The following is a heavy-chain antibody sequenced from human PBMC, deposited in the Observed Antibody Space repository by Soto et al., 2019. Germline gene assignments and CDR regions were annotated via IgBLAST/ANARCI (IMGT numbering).Heavy chain of an antibody. CDR2: IWYDGSNK. D-gene: IGHD3-22*01. CDR3: ARDENYDSSGYYYNDY. Sequence: PGGSLRLSCAASGFTFSSYGMHWVRQAPGKGLEWVAVIWYDGSNKYYADSVKGRFTISRDNSKNTLYLQMNSLRAEDTAVFYCARDENYDSSGYYYNDYWGQGTLVTVSS. CDR1: GFTFSSYG. V-gene: IGHV3-33*01. J-gene: IGHJ4*02.